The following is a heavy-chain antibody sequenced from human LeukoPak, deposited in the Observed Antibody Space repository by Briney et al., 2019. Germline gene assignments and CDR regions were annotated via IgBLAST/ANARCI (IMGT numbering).Heavy chain of an antibody. CDR1: GFTFSSYG. CDR2: IRYDGSNK. CDR3: ARDKLRYFDWLLAFDI. D-gene: IGHD3-9*01. Sequence: GGSLRLSCAASGFTFSSYGMHWVRQAPGKGLEWVALIRYDGSNKYYADSVKGRFTISRDNSKNTLYLQMNSLRAEDTAVYYCARDKLRYFDWLLAFDIWGQGTMVTVSS. J-gene: IGHJ3*02. V-gene: IGHV3-30*02.